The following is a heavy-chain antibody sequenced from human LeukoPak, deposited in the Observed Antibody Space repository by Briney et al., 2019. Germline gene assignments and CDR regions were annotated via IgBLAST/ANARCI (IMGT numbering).Heavy chain of an antibody. V-gene: IGHV3-23*01. D-gene: IGHD5-24*01. Sequence: GGSLRLSCAASGFTFSSYAMSWVRQPPGKGLEWVSAISGSGGSTYYADSVKGRFTISRDNSKNTLYLHMNSLRAEDTAVYYCAKERRARLEMAPHRYAFDISGQGTMVTVSS. CDR2: ISGSGGST. CDR1: GFTFSSYA. CDR3: AKERRARLEMAPHRYAFDI. J-gene: IGHJ3*02.